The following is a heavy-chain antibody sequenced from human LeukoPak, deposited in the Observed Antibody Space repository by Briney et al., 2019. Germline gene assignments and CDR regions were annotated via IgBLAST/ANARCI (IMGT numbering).Heavy chain of an antibody. CDR1: GFTFSSYE. D-gene: IGHD3-22*01. CDR3: ARVGYYDSSGSDY. V-gene: IGHV3-20*04. Sequence: GGSLRLSCAASGFTFSSYEMNWVRHAPGKGLEWVSGINWNGGSTGYADSVKGRFTISGDNAKNSLYLQMNSLRAEDTALYYCARVGYYDSSGSDYWGQGTLVTVSS. CDR2: INWNGGST. J-gene: IGHJ4*02.